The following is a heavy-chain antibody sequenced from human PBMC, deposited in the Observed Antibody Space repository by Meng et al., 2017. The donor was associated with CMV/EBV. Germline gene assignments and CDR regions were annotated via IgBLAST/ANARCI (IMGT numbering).Heavy chain of an antibody. V-gene: IGHV4-39*07. Sequence: SETLSLTCTVSGGSISSSSYYWGWIRQPPGKGMEWIGSIYYSGSTYYNPSLKSRVTISVDTSKNQFSLKLISVTAADTAVYYCARDNRIAVADIFDYWGQGTLVTVSS. CDR1: GGSISSSSYY. CDR3: ARDNRIAVADIFDY. D-gene: IGHD6-19*01. J-gene: IGHJ4*02. CDR2: IYYSGST.